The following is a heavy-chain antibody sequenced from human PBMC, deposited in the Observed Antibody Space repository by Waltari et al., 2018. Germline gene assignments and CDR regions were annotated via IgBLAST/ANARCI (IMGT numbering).Heavy chain of an antibody. CDR2: IYYSGST. J-gene: IGHJ4*02. CDR1: GGSISSYY. V-gene: IGHV4-59*01. CDR3: ARGTLGAPQDY. Sequence: QVQLQESGPGLVKPSETLSLTCTVSGGSISSYYWSWIRQPPGKGLEWIGYIYYSGSTNYNPSLKSGFTISVDTSKNQFSLKLSSVTAADTAVYYCARGTLGAPQDYWGQGTLVTVSS. D-gene: IGHD2-15*01.